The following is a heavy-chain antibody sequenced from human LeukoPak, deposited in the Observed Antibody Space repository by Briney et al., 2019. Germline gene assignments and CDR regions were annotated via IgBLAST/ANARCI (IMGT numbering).Heavy chain of an antibody. D-gene: IGHD5-18*01. CDR1: GGSISSYY. V-gene: IGHV4-59*01. CDR2: IYYSGST. J-gene: IGHJ4*02. Sequence: SETLSLTCTVSGGSISSYYWSWIRQPPGKGLEWIGYIYYSGSTNYNPSLKSRVTISVGTSKNQFSLKLSSVTAADTAVYYCARAPIYSYGSPYYFDYWGQGTLVTVSS. CDR3: ARAPIYSYGSPYYFDY.